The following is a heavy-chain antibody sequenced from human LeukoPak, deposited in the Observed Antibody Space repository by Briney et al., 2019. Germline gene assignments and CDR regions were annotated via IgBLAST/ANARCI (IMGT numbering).Heavy chain of an antibody. D-gene: IGHD5-24*01. V-gene: IGHV1-69*13. CDR1: GGTFSSYA. J-gene: IGHJ4*02. Sequence: ASVKVSCKASGGTFSSYAISWVRQAPGQGLEWMGGIIPIFGTANYAQKFQGRVTITADESTSTAYMELSSLRSEDTAVYYRAIAPEVEMAAAVDYWGQGTLVTVSS. CDR2: IIPIFGTA. CDR3: AIAPEVEMAAAVDY.